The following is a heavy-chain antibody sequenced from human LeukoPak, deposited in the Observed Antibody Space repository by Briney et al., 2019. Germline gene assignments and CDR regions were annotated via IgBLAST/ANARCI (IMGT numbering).Heavy chain of an antibody. CDR2: MNIDGSEK. CDR1: GFTFSSYW. D-gene: IGHD3-22*01. J-gene: IGHJ4*02. CDR3: ARGVDYYENSGTIDY. Sequence: PGGSLRLSCAASGFTFSSYWMGWVRQAPGKRLEWVANMNIDGSEKYYADSVKGRFTISRDNARNSVYLQMNSLRVEDTAVYYCARGVDYYENSGTIDYWGQGTLVTVSS. V-gene: IGHV3-7*01.